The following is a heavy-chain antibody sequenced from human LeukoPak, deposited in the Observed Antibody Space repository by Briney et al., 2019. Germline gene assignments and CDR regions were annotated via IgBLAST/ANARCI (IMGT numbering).Heavy chain of an antibody. CDR2: ISSDGSYK. J-gene: IGHJ4*02. D-gene: IGHD3-22*01. V-gene: IGHV3-30*04. Sequence: GGSLRLSCAASGFTFRSYAIHWVRQAPGQGLEWVTIISSDGSYKNYADSVKGRFTISRDNSKNTLYLQMNGLRPEDTAVYYCARGLAYYYDSTAYFLDYWGQGTLVTVSS. CDR1: GFTFRSYA. CDR3: ARGLAYYYDSTAYFLDY.